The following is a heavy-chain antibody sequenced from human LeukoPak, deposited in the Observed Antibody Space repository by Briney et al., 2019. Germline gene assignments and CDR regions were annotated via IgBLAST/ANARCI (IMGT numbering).Heavy chain of an antibody. CDR3: AREIVGAREFDY. D-gene: IGHD1-26*01. V-gene: IGHV3-74*01. CDR2: INRDGSST. Sequence: GGSLRLSCAASGFTFSSHWMHWVRQAPGNGLVWVSRINRDGSSTSYADSVKGRLTISRDNAKNTLYLQMNSLRAEDTAVYYCAREIVGAREFDYWGQGTLVTVSS. J-gene: IGHJ4*02. CDR1: GFTFSSHW.